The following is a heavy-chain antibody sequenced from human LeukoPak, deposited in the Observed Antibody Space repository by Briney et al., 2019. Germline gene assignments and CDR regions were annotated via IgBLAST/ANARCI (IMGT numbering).Heavy chain of an antibody. CDR2: IYYSGST. D-gene: IGHD3-10*01. CDR3: ARAGRFGEPWGDYMDV. CDR1: GGSISSYY. J-gene: IGHJ6*03. Sequence: PSETLSLTCTVSGGSISSYYWSWIRQPPGKGLEWIGYIYYSGSTNYNPSLKSRVTISVDTSKNRFSLKLSSVTAADTAVYYCARAGRFGEPWGDYMDVWGKGTTVTISS. V-gene: IGHV4-59*01.